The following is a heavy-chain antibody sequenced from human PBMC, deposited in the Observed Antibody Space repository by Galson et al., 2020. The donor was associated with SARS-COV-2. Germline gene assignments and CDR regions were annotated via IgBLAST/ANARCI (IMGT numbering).Heavy chain of an antibody. CDR3: ATDLYYYDSSGYRKPPY. V-gene: IGHV1-24*01. Sequence: GESLKISCKVSGYTLTELSMHWVRQAPGKGLEWMGGFDPEDGETIYAQKFQGRVTMTEDTSTDTAYMELSSLRSEDTAVYYCATDLYYYDSSGYRKPPYWGQGTLVTVSS. CDR1: GYTLTELS. J-gene: IGHJ4*02. D-gene: IGHD3-22*01. CDR2: FDPEDGET.